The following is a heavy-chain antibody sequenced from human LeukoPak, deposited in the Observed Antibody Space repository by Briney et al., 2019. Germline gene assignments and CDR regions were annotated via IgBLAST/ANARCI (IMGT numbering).Heavy chain of an antibody. D-gene: IGHD1-26*01. CDR1: GYTFTGYY. CDR2: INPNTGGT. Sequence: ASVKVSCKASGYTFTGYYMHWVRQAPGQGLEWMGRINPNTGGTNYAQRFQGRVTMTRDTSISTAYMELSRLRSDDTAVYYCATFAGEHQAPFDYWGQGTLVTGSS. V-gene: IGHV1-2*06. J-gene: IGHJ4*02. CDR3: ATFAGEHQAPFDY.